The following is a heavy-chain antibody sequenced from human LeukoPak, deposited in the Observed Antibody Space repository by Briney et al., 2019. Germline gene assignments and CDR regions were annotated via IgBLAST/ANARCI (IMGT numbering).Heavy chain of an antibody. D-gene: IGHD2-21*02. J-gene: IGHJ3*02. CDR2: INPNSGGT. CDR3: AREEGYFGGYCGGDCSLGEAFDI. Sequence: ASVKVSCKASGYTFTGYYMHWVRQAPGQGLEWMGWINPNSGGTNYAQKFQGRVTITRDTSASTAYMELNSLRSEDTAVYYCAREEGYFGGYCGGDCSLGEAFDIWGQGTMVTVSS. V-gene: IGHV1-2*02. CDR1: GYTFTGYY.